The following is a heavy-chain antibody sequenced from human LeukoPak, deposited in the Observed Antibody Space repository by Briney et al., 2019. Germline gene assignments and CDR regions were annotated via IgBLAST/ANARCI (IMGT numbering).Heavy chain of an antibody. CDR2: IIPIFGTA. Sequence: ASVKVSCKAFGGTFSSYAISWVRQAPGQGLEWMGGIIPIFGTANYAQKFQGRVTITADESTSAAYMELSSLRSEDTAVYYCASDLRWYHYYYYMDVWGKGTTVTVSS. CDR1: GGTFSSYA. J-gene: IGHJ6*03. D-gene: IGHD4-23*01. CDR3: ASDLRWYHYYYYMDV. V-gene: IGHV1-69*13.